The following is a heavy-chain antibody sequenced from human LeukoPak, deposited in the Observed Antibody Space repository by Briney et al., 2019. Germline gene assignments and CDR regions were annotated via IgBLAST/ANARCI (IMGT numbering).Heavy chain of an antibody. D-gene: IGHD3-3*01. J-gene: IGHJ4*02. CDR1: GYTFTDYY. CDR3: ARSGDGITLFGVAKPNNDY. Sequence: ASVKVSCKSSGYTFTDYYMHWVRQASGQGLEWMGWTNPNSGGTNYAQKFQGRVTMTRDTSISTAYMELSRLRSDDTAVYYCARSGDGITLFGVAKPNNDYWGQGTLVTVSS. V-gene: IGHV1-2*02. CDR2: TNPNSGGT.